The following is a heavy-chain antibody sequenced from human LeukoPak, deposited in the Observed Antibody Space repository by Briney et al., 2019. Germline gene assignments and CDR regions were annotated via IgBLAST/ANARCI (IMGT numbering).Heavy chain of an antibody. CDR1: GYTLTELS. V-gene: IGHV1-24*01. CDR3: ATAVAAGAGYFDY. D-gene: IGHD4/OR15-4a*01. J-gene: IGHJ4*02. Sequence: ASVKVSCKVSGYTLTELSMHWVRQAPGKGLEWMGGFDPEDGETIYAQKFQGRVTTTEDTSTDTAYMELSSLRSEDTAVYYCATAVAAGAGYFDYWGQGTLVTVSS. CDR2: FDPEDGET.